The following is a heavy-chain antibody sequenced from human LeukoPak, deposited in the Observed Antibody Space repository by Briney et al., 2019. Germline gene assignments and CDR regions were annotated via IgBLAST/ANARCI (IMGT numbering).Heavy chain of an antibody. D-gene: IGHD2-15*01. CDR2: ISGSGGST. CDR3: AKNLPPVVAARPLDWSAP. CDR1: GFTFSSYA. J-gene: IGHJ5*02. Sequence: GGSLRLSCAASGFTFSSYAMSWVRQAPGKGLEWVSAISGSGGSTYYADSVKGRFTISRDNSKNTLYLQMNSLRAEDTAVYYVAKNLPPVVAARPLDWSAPWGGGPLVTVP. V-gene: IGHV3-23*01.